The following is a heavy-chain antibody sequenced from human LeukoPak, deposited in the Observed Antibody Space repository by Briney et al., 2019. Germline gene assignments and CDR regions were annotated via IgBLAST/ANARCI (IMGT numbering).Heavy chain of an antibody. Sequence: ESGPTLVNPTQTLTLTCTFSGFSLSTSGVGVGWVRQPPGKALEWLALIYWNDDKRYSPSLKSRLTITKDTPKNQVVLTMTNMDPVDTATYYCAHREDTATLDYWGQGTLVTVSS. D-gene: IGHD5-18*01. J-gene: IGHJ4*02. CDR2: IYWNDDK. V-gene: IGHV2-5*01. CDR1: GFSLSTSGVG. CDR3: AHREDTATLDY.